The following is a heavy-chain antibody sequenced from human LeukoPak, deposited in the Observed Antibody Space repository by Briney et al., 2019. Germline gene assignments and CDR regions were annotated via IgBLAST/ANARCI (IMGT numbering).Heavy chain of an antibody. CDR2: INTRADET. Sequence: GGSLTPSCAASGFSFSNYGMSWFRQAPGKGLEWVSTINTRADETHYADSVRGRFTIFRDNSKSTLALHMSNLRVEDTAVYYCERDPSDYEWQRGWYRDFWGRGSQVTVSS. CDR1: GFSFSNYG. J-gene: IGHJ4*01. V-gene: IGHV3-23*01. D-gene: IGHD6-19*01. CDR3: ERDPSDYEWQRGWYRDF.